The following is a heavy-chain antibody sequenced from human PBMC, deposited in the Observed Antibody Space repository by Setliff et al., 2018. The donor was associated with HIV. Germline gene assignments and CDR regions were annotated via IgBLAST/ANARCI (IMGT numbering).Heavy chain of an antibody. CDR3: VSQPESRWQIEY. D-gene: IGHD3-10*01. Sequence: PSETLSLTCAVSGYSISRGYFWAWVRQPPGKGLEWIGSVSHSGNTDYNISLKSRVTISIDNSNNHFSLKLRSVTAADTAVYYCVSQPESRWQIEYWGQGTLVT. J-gene: IGHJ4*02. CDR1: GYSISRGYF. CDR2: VSHSGNT. V-gene: IGHV4-38-2*01.